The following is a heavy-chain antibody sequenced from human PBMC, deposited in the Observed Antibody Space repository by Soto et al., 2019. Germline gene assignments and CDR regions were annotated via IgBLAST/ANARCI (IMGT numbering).Heavy chain of an antibody. Sequence: GGSLRLSCAASGFTVSNAWMSWVRQAPGKGLEWVGRIKSKTDGVRADYAAPVKGRFNISRDDSQNTSYLQMNSRKTEETAVYYCITWYSGISHDAFDIWGQGTMVTVSS. J-gene: IGHJ3*02. CDR3: ITWYSGISHDAFDI. CDR1: GFTVSNAW. V-gene: IGHV3-15*01. CDR2: IKSKTDGVRA. D-gene: IGHD1-26*01.